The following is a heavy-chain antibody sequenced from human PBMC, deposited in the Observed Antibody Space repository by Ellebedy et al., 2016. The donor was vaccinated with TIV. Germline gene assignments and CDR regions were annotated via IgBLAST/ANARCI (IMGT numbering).Heavy chain of an antibody. CDR3: AKYYCPNGVCYHFDY. CDR1: GGSISSSNW. Sequence: SETLSLTCAVSGGSISSSNWWSWVRQPPGKGLEWIGEIYHSGSTYYNPSLKSRVTISVDTSKNQFSLRLSSVTAADTAVYFCAKYYCPNGVCYHFDYWGRGTLVTVSS. CDR2: IYHSGST. V-gene: IGHV4-4*02. J-gene: IGHJ4*02. D-gene: IGHD2-8*01.